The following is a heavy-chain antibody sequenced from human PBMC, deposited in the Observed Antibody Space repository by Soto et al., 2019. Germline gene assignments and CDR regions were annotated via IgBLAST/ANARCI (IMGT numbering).Heavy chain of an antibody. D-gene: IGHD1-7*01. CDR1: GFTFSNAW. CDR3: TTRYKTGTDFDY. J-gene: IGHJ4*02. CDR2: IKSKTDGGTT. V-gene: IGHV3-15*01. Sequence: GGSLRLSCAASGFTFSNAWMSWVRQAPGKGLEWVGRIKSKTDGGTTDYAAPVKGRFTISRDDSKNTLYLQMSSLKTEDTAVYYCTTRYKTGTDFDYWGQGTLVTVSS.